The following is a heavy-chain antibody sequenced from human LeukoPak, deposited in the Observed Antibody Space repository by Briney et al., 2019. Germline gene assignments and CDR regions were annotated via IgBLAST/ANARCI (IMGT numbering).Heavy chain of an antibody. V-gene: IGHV3-43*02. Sequence: GGSLRLSCAASGFTFDDYAMHWVRRAPGKGLEWVSLIDREGGSTYCAVSVKGRFTISRDMSKNSVYLQMNSLRTEDTALYYCAKDTPPSYSSGFDYYYGMDVWGQGTTVTVS. CDR1: GFTFDDYA. D-gene: IGHD6-25*01. J-gene: IGHJ6*02. CDR2: IDREGGST. CDR3: AKDTPPSYSSGFDYYYGMDV.